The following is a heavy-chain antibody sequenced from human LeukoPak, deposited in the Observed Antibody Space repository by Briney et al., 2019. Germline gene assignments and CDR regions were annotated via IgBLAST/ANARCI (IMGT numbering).Heavy chain of an antibody. Sequence: ASVKVSCKASGGTFSSYAISWVRQAPGQGLEWMGRIIPILGIANYAQKFQGRVTITADKSTSTAYMELSSLRSEDTAVYYCARAYSYGGCDYWGQGTLVTVSS. CDR1: GGTFSSYA. CDR3: ARAYSYGGCDY. D-gene: IGHD5-18*01. V-gene: IGHV1-69*04. J-gene: IGHJ4*02. CDR2: IIPILGIA.